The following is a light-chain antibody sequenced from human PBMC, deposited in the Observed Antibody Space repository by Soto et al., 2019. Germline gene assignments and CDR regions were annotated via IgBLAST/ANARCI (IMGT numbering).Light chain of an antibody. Sequence: EIMLTQSPATLSLSPGETATLSCRANQLISNYLAWYQQKPGQAPRLLIYDASNRATGIPARFSGSGSGTDFTLTISSLEPEDFAFYFCQQRSHWPTFGQGTKVDIK. J-gene: IGKJ1*01. CDR1: QLISNY. CDR2: DAS. V-gene: IGKV3-11*01. CDR3: QQRSHWPT.